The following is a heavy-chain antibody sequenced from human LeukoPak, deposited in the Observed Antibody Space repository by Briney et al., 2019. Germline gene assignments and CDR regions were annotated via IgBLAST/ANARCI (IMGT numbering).Heavy chain of an antibody. J-gene: IGHJ4*02. CDR3: VKTATITVSTY. V-gene: IGHV3-74*01. CDR2: INSDGTIT. D-gene: IGHD5-24*01. Sequence: GGSLRLSCAASGFTFSNYWMHWVRQVPGKGLVWVSRINSDGTITSHADSVMGRFTISRDNAKNTLYLQMNSLRAEDTAVYYCVKTATITVSTYWGQGTLVTVSS. CDR1: GFTFSNYW.